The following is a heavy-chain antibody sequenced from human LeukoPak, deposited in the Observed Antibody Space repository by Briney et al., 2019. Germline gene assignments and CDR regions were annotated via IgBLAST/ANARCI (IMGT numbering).Heavy chain of an antibody. V-gene: IGHV4-38-2*01. D-gene: IGHD6-6*01. CDR3: ASPYSSSSGFDY. CDR2: FYHSGST. Sequence: PSETLSLTCAVSGYSISSGYYWGWIRQPPGKGLEWIGSFYHSGSTYYNPSLKSRVTISVDTSKNQFSLKLSSVTAADTAVYYCASPYSSSSGFDYWGQGTLVTVSS. CDR1: GYSISSGYY. J-gene: IGHJ4*02.